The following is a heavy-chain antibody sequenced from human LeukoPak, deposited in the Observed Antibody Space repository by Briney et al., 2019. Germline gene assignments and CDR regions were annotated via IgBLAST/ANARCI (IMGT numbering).Heavy chain of an antibody. CDR3: ARAPANKYYSRLTEDY. V-gene: IGHV1-46*01. CDR1: GYTFTGYY. J-gene: IGHJ4*02. D-gene: IGHD2-2*01. Sequence: ASVKVSCKASGYTFTGYYIHWVRQAPGQGLEWTGIINPSDGTTSYAQKFRGRVTLTRDTSTSTVYMQLSSLRSEDTAVYYCARAPANKYYSRLTEDYWGQGTLVTVSS. CDR2: INPSDGTT.